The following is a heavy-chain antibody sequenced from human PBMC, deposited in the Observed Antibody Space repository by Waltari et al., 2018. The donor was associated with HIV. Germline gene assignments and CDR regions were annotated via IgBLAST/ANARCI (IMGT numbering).Heavy chain of an antibody. V-gene: IGHV4-4*07. D-gene: IGHD2-2*01. CDR3: ARTYCSSTSCYSRYWYFDL. J-gene: IGHJ2*01. CDR2: IYTSGST. Sequence: QVQLQESGPGLVKPSETLSLTCTVSGGSISSYYWSWIRQPAGKGLEWIGRIYTSGSTNYNPSLKSRVTMSVDTSKNQFSLKLSSVTAADTAVYYCARTYCSSTSCYSRYWYFDLWGRGTLVTVSS. CDR1: GGSISSYY.